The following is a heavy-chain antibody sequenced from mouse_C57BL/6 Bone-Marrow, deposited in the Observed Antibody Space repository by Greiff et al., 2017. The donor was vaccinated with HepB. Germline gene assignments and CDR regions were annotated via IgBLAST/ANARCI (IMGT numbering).Heavy chain of an antibody. V-gene: IGHV5-6*01. CDR2: IGSGGGYT. J-gene: IGHJ4*01. Sequence: EVQRVESGGDLVKPGGSLKLSCAASGFTFSSYGMSWVRQTPDKRLEWVATIGSGGGYTYYPDSVKGRFTISRDNAKNTLYLQMSSLKSEDTAMYYCARHGNYVYYAMDYWGQGTSVTVSS. CDR1: GFTFSSYG. CDR3: ARHGNYVYYAMDY. D-gene: IGHD2-1*01.